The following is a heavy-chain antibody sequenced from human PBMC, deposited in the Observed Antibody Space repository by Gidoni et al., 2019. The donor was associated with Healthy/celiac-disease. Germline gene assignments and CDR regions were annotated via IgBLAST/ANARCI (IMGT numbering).Heavy chain of an antibody. Sequence: QLQLQESGPGLVKPSETLSLTCTVSGGSISSSSYYWGWIRQPPGKGLEWIGSIYYSGSTYYNPSLKSRVTISVDTSKNQFSLKLSSVTAADTAVYYCARPLPPPQWLVQPTGAFDIWGQGTMVTVSS. J-gene: IGHJ3*02. CDR2: IYYSGST. CDR1: GGSISSSSYY. D-gene: IGHD6-19*01. CDR3: ARPLPPPQWLVQPTGAFDI. V-gene: IGHV4-39*01.